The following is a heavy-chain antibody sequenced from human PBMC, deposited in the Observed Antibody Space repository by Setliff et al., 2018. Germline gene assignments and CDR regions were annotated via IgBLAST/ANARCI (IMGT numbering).Heavy chain of an antibody. CDR1: GASTTTYY. V-gene: IGHV4-59*08. J-gene: IGHJ4*02. CDR2: VFYGGST. CDR3: ARHLGPWDPVDY. D-gene: IGHD1-26*01. Sequence: PSETLSLTCAVSGASTTTYYWSWIRQPPGKGLEWIGYVFYGGSTKFNPPLKSRASISVDTTKDQFSLRLISVTAADTAIYYCARHLGPWDPVDYWGPGTPVTVSS.